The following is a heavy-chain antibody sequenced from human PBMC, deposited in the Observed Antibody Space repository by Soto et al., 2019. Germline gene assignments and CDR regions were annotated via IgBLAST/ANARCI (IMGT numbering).Heavy chain of an antibody. D-gene: IGHD3-10*01. J-gene: IGHJ3*02. CDR2: INPGNRNT. CDR1: GYTFTNYP. Sequence: QVQLVQSGAEVKKPGASVKVSCKASGYTFTNYPMHWVRQAPGQRLEWMGWINPGNRNTKYSQKFQGRVTITRDTSASTAYMELCSLRSEDTVVYYCARDVGAFDIWGQGTMVTVSS. CDR3: ARDVGAFDI. V-gene: IGHV1-3*01.